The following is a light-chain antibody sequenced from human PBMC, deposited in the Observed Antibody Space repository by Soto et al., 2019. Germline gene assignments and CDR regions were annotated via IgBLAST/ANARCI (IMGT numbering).Light chain of an antibody. CDR1: KNDICVYDF. V-gene: IGLV2-8*01. CDR2: EVV. J-gene: IGLJ1*01. Sequence: QSALTQPPSASGSPGQSVTISCTGTKNDICVYDFGSWYQHHPAKAPRLISYEVVQRPSGVPDRFSGSKSGNKASLPVTRLQAADEADYFCKSYAGSNTYVFGSGTNVTVL. CDR3: KSYAGSNTYV.